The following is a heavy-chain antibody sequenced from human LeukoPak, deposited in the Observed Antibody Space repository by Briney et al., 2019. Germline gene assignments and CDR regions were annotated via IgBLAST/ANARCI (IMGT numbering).Heavy chain of an antibody. CDR2: INPSGGST. J-gene: IGHJ4*02. V-gene: IGHV1-46*01. CDR3: ARAEVIVGTTGFDY. Sequence: ASVKVSCKASGYTFISYYMHWVRQAPGQGLEWMGIINPSGGSTNYAQKFQGRVTMTRVTSTSTVYMELSSLRSEDTAVYYCARAEVIVGTTGFDYWGQGTLVTVSS. D-gene: IGHD1-26*01. CDR1: GYTFISYY.